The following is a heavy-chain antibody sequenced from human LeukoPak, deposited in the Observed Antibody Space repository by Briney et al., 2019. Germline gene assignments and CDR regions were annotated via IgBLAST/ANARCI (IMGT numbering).Heavy chain of an antibody. Sequence: ASVKVSCKAPGYTFTGYYMHWVRQAPGQGLEWMGWINPNSGGTNYAQKFQGRVTMTRDTSISTAYMELSRLRSDDTAVYYCARLGYCSSTSCFDYWGQGTLVTVSS. CDR1: GYTFTGYY. D-gene: IGHD2-2*01. CDR2: INPNSGGT. J-gene: IGHJ4*02. CDR3: ARLGYCSSTSCFDY. V-gene: IGHV1-2*02.